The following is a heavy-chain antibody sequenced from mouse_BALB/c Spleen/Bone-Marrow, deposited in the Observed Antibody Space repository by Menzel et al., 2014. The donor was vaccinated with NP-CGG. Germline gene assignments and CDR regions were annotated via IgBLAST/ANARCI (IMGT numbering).Heavy chain of an antibody. CDR2: INTNSRTI. Sequence: EVQLQQSGGGLVQPGGSLKLSCAASGFDFSRYWMSWVRQAPGKGLEWIGEINTNSRTINYTPSLKDKFIISRDNAKNTLDLQMSKVRSEDTALYYCARCGYYGFLEYWGQGTTLTVSS. CDR1: GFDFSRYW. D-gene: IGHD1-1*01. V-gene: IGHV4-1*02. CDR3: ARCGYYGFLEY. J-gene: IGHJ2*01.